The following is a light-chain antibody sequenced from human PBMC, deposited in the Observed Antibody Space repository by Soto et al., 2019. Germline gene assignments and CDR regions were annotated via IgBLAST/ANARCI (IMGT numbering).Light chain of an antibody. V-gene: IGKV3-11*01. CDR2: DSS. J-gene: IGKJ1*01. Sequence: EIVLTQSPATLSLSPGERATLSCRASQSVRNQLAWYQQKPGQAPRLLIYDSSNRATGIPGRFSGSGSGTDFSLTISSRAPEEFAVYYCWQRSNWRRTFGQGTKVEI. CDR3: WQRSNWRRT. CDR1: QSVRNQ.